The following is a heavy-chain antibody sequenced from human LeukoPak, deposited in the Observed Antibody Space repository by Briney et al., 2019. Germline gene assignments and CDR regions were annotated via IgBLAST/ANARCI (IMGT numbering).Heavy chain of an antibody. CDR1: GFTFSSYA. CDR2: IYYSGST. CDR3: ARAGVDDFWSGYYLDY. J-gene: IGHJ4*02. Sequence: PGGSLRLSCAASGFTFSSYAMSWVRQAPGKGLEWIGSIYYSGSTYYNPSLKSRVTISLDTSKNQFSLKLSSVTAADTAVYYCARAGVDDFWSGYYLDYWGQGTLVTVSS. D-gene: IGHD3-3*01. V-gene: IGHV4-39*07.